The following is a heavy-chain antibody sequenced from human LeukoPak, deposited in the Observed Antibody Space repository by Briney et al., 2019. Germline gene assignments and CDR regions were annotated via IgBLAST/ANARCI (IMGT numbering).Heavy chain of an antibody. Sequence: SETLSLTCTVSGGSISSYYWGWIRQPPGKGLEWIGYIYYSGSTNYTPSLKSRVTISVDTSKNQFSLKLSSVTAADTAVYYCARRGAYCGGDCQDYWGQGTLVTVSS. V-gene: IGHV4-59*08. D-gene: IGHD2-21*02. J-gene: IGHJ4*02. CDR3: ARRGAYCGGDCQDY. CDR1: GGSISSYY. CDR2: IYYSGST.